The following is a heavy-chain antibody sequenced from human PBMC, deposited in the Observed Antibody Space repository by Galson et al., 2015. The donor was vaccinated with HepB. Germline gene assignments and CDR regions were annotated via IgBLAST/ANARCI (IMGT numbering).Heavy chain of an antibody. J-gene: IGHJ4*02. CDR3: ARAPYDSGGYFLDY. CDR1: GFIFSTYA. CDR2: ISYDGSTK. D-gene: IGHD3-22*01. Sequence: SLRLSCAASGFIFSTYAMHWVRQAPGRGLEWVALISYDGSTKYYANSVKGRFTISRAENTLYLQMNSLRTEDTAIYYCARAPYDSGGYFLDYWGQGTLVTVSS. V-gene: IGHV3-30*04.